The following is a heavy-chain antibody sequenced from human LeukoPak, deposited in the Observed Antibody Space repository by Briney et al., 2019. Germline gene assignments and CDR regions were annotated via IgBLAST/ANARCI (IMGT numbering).Heavy chain of an antibody. CDR2: ISGSGGTT. Sequence: GGSLRLSCAASGFTFSSYSMNWVRQAPGKGLEWVSAISGSGGTTLYADSVKGRFTISRDNSKSTLYLQMNSLRAEDTSVYYCAKEQGIQLWLKYFQHWGQGTLVTVSS. D-gene: IGHD5-18*01. V-gene: IGHV3-23*01. J-gene: IGHJ1*01. CDR3: AKEQGIQLWLKYFQH. CDR1: GFTFSSYS.